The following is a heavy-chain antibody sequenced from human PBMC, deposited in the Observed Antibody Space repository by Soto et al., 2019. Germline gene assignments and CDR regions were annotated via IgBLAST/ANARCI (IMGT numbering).Heavy chain of an antibody. J-gene: IGHJ4*02. CDR1: VGSISSGDYY. Sequence: SETLSLTCTFSVGSISSGDYYCSWIRQPPGKGLEWIGYVYYIGSTYYNPSLKSRVTISVDTSKNQFSLKLSSVTAADTAVYYCARALGYSSRWHKEVYYFEYWGQGTLVSVS. D-gene: IGHD6-13*01. CDR3: ARALGYSSRWHKEVYYFEY. CDR2: VYYIGST. V-gene: IGHV4-30-4*01.